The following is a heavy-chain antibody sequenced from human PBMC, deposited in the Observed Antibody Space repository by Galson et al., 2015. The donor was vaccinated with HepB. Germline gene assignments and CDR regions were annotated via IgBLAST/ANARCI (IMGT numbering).Heavy chain of an antibody. Sequence: SLRLSCAASGFTFGDYAMSWFRQAPGKGLEWVGFIRSKAYGGTTEYAASVKGGFTISRDDSKSIAYLQMNSLKTEDTAVYYCTRVPYSSGWNFDYWGQGTLVTVSS. V-gene: IGHV3-49*03. J-gene: IGHJ4*02. D-gene: IGHD6-19*01. CDR1: GFTFGDYA. CDR3: TRVPYSSGWNFDY. CDR2: IRSKAYGGTT.